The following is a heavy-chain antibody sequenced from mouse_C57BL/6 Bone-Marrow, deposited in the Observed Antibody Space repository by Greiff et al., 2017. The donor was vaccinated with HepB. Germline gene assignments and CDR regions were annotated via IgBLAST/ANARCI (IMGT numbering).Heavy chain of an antibody. D-gene: IGHD1-1*01. CDR1: GYTFTSYW. Sequence: QVQLQQPGAELVKPGASVKLSCKASGYTFTSYWMHWVKQRPGQGLEWIGMIHPNSGSTNYNEKFKSKATLTVDKSSSTAYMQLSSLTSEDSAVYYCASPVYYYGSSYVRVWFAYWGQGTLVTVSA. J-gene: IGHJ3*01. CDR3: ASPVYYYGSSYVRVWFAY. CDR2: IHPNSGST. V-gene: IGHV1-64*01.